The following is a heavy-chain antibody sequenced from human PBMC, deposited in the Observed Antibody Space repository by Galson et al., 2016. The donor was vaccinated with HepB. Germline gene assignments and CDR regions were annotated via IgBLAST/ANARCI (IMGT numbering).Heavy chain of an antibody. V-gene: IGHV4-31*03. Sequence: TLSLTCTVSGGSIRSGGYYWSWIRQLPGKGLEWTGYIYYSGSTYYNPSLERRVTMSIDTPENQFSLQLRSVTAADTAVYYCARGSPTMVALDYWGQGTLVTVSS. CDR1: GGSIRSGGYY. J-gene: IGHJ4*02. CDR3: ARGSPTMVALDY. CDR2: IYYSGST. D-gene: IGHD4-23*01.